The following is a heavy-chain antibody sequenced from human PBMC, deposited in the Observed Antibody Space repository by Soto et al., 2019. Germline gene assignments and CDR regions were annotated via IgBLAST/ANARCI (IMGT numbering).Heavy chain of an antibody. J-gene: IGHJ4*02. CDR2: ISGNTKDI. CDR1: VVSLENQA. V-gene: IGHV3-23*01. Sequence: SLKLSCSASVVSLENQAMNGFRQAPGKGLEWVSVISGNTKDIHYADSVKGRFTISRDNSKNTVFLQMNSLRADDTAIYYCAKKRSGSWSMGCIDFWAQGLLVTVYS. CDR3: AKKRSGSWSMGCIDF. D-gene: IGHD3-16*01.